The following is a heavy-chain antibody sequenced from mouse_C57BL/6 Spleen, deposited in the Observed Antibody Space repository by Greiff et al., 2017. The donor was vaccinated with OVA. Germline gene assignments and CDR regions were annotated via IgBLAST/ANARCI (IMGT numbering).Heavy chain of an antibody. D-gene: IGHD2-1*01. Sequence: QVHVKQSGAELVKPGASVKLSCKASGYTFTSYWMHWVKQRPGRGLEWIGRIDPNSGGTKYNEKFKSKATLTVDKPSSTAYMQLSSLTSEDSAVYYCARREIYYGKVHWYFDVWGTGTTVTVSS. J-gene: IGHJ1*03. V-gene: IGHV1-72*01. CDR3: ARREIYYGKVHWYFDV. CDR1: GYTFTSYW. CDR2: IDPNSGGT.